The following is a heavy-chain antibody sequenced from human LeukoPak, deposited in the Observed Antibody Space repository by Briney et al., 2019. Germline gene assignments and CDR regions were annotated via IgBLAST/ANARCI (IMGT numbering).Heavy chain of an antibody. CDR3: ARLGRWLRFGFFDY. CDR1: GGSFSGYY. V-gene: IGHV4-34*01. Sequence: PSETLSLTCAVYGGSFSGYYWSWIRQPPGKGLEWIGEINHSGSTNYNPSLKSRVTISIDTSKNQFSLKLSSVTAADTAVYYCARLGRWLRFGFFDYWGQGTLVTVSS. CDR2: INHSGST. J-gene: IGHJ4*02. D-gene: IGHD5-12*01.